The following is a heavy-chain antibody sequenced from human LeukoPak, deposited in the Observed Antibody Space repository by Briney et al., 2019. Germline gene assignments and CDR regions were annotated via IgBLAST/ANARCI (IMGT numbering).Heavy chain of an antibody. CDR2: IYTSGST. V-gene: IGHV4-4*07. CDR1: GGSISSYY. Sequence: SETLSLTCTVSGGSISSYYWSWIRQPAGKGLEWIGRIYTSGSTNYNPSLKSRVTISVDTSKNQFSLKLSSVTAADTAVYYCARGSDYDILTGYFLWGQGTLVTVSS. CDR3: ARGSDYDILTGYFL. J-gene: IGHJ4*02. D-gene: IGHD3-9*01.